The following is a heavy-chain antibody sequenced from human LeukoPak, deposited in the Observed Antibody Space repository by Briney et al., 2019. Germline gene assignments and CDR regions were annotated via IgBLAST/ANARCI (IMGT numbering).Heavy chain of an antibody. Sequence: GGSLRLSCAASGLTFRNYWMSWVRQAPGKGLEWVANIKQDGSDKFYVDSVNGRFTISRDNAKNSLYLQMNTLRAEDTAIYYCATFSGAHHKTFDSWGQGTLVTVSS. D-gene: IGHD1-14*01. CDR2: IKQDGSDK. CDR3: ATFSGAHHKTFDS. V-gene: IGHV3-7*01. J-gene: IGHJ4*02. CDR1: GLTFRNYW.